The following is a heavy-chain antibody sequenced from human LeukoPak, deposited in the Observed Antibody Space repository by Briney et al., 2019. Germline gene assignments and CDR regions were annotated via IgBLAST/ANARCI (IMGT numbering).Heavy chain of an antibody. CDR3: AKDLAGAGFDY. CDR2: ISYGGSNK. Sequence: GGSLRLSCAASGFTFSSYGMHWVRQAPGKGLEWVAVISYGGSNKYYADSVKGRFTISRDNSKNTLYLQMNSLRAEDTAVYYCAKDLAGAGFDYWGQGTLVTVSS. CDR1: GFTFSSYG. J-gene: IGHJ4*02. V-gene: IGHV3-30*18. D-gene: IGHD1-26*01.